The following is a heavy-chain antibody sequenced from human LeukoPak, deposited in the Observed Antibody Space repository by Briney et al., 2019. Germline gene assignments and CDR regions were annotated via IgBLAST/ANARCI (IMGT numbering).Heavy chain of an antibody. CDR3: ARGGKATVVTM. Sequence: SETLSLTCTVSGGSINSYYWSWIRQPAGKGLEWIGCIYSSGSTNYNPSLKSRVSMSVDTSKNQFSLKLTSVTAADTAVYYCARGGKATVVTMWGQGILVTVSS. V-gene: IGHV4-4*07. CDR2: IYSSGST. D-gene: IGHD4-23*01. J-gene: IGHJ4*02. CDR1: GGSINSYY.